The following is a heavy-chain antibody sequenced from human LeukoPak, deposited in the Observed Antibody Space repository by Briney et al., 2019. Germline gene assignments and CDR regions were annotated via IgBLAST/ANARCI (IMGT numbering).Heavy chain of an antibody. CDR3: APRTDYYGSGSYLPGY. V-gene: IGHV3-23*01. Sequence: GGSLRLSCAASGFTFSSYGMSWVRQAPGKGLEWVSAISGSGGSTYYADSVKGRFTISRDNSKNTLYLQMNRLRAEDTAVYYCAPRTDYYGSGSYLPGYWGQGTLVTVSS. D-gene: IGHD3-10*01. J-gene: IGHJ4*02. CDR2: ISGSGGST. CDR1: GFTFSSYG.